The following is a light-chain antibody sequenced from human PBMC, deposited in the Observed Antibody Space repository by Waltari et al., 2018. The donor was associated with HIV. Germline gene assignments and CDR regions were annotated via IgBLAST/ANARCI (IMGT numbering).Light chain of an antibody. CDR2: GAS. CDR1: QSLSSNY. V-gene: IGKV3-20*01. J-gene: IGKJ4*01. Sequence: EIVLTQSPGTLSLSPGERATLSCRSSQSLSSNYLAWYQQKPGQAPRLLIFGASSRATDIPDRFSGSGSGTDFTLTISSLQPEDFATYYCQQANSFPLTFGGGTKVEIK. CDR3: QQANSFPLT.